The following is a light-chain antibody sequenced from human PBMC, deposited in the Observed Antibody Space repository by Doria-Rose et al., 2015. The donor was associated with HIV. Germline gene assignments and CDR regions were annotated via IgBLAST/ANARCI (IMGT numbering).Light chain of an antibody. V-gene: IGKV3-20*01. J-gene: IGKJ1*01. Sequence: TQSPGTLSLSPGERATLSCSASQSFSSTYLAWYQQTPGQAPSLLIYDGSTRATGIPDRFSASGSGTDSTLTINRLGPEDFALYYCHQYGTSWTFGQGTKVEI. CDR1: QSFSSTY. CDR3: HQYGTSWT. CDR2: DGS.